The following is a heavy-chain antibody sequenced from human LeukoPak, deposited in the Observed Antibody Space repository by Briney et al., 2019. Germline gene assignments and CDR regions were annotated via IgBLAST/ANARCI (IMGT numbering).Heavy chain of an antibody. CDR3: ATPSNYFDY. CDR2: VIGSGGST. D-gene: IGHD2-2*01. Sequence: GGSLRLSCAASGSTFSSYAMNWVRHAPGKGVEWVSAVIGSGGSTYYADSVKGRFTISRDNSRNTLYLQMSSLRAEDTAVYYCATPSNYFDYWGQGTLVTVSS. J-gene: IGHJ4*02. CDR1: GSTFSSYA. V-gene: IGHV3-23*01.